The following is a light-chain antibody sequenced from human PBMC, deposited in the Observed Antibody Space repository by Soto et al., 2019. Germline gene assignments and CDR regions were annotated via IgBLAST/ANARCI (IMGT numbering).Light chain of an antibody. CDR2: GAS. CDR3: QQYDNWPLYT. V-gene: IGKV3-15*01. Sequence: ETVMTQFPATLSVSPGERATLSCRASQSVTSNLAWYQHKPGQAPRLLIYGASTRAPGIPARFSGSGSGTECTLTISSLQSEDFAIYYCQQYDNWPLYTFAQGTKLEIK. CDR1: QSVTSN. J-gene: IGKJ2*01.